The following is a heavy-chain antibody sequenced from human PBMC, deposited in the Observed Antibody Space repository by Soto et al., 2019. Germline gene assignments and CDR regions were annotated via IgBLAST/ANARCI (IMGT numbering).Heavy chain of an antibody. J-gene: IGHJ6*02. V-gene: IGHV1-69*08. Sequence: QVQLVQSGAEVKKPGSSVKVSCKASGGTFSRYSITWVRQAPGHGLEWIGRIIPIFGIASYAQKFQGRVTITADESTNTAYMELSSLRSDDTAVYYCAREDRDRATGLVPAAIDGMDVWGQGTTVTVSS. CDR3: AREDRDRATGLVPAAIDGMDV. CDR1: GGTFSRYS. D-gene: IGHD2-2*01. CDR2: IIPIFGIA.